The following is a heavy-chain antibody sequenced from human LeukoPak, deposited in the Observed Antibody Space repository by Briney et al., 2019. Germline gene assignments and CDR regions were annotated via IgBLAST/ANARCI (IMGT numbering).Heavy chain of an antibody. V-gene: IGHV4-31*03. CDR1: GGSISSGGYY. Sequence: PSGTLSLTCTVSGGSISSGGYYWSWIRQHPGKGLEWIGYFYYSGSTYYNPSLKSRVTISVDTSKNQFSLKLSSVTAADTAVYYCARDQGYSGYDLWHGMDVWGQGTTVTVSS. J-gene: IGHJ6*02. D-gene: IGHD5-12*01. CDR2: FYYSGST. CDR3: ARDQGYSGYDLWHGMDV.